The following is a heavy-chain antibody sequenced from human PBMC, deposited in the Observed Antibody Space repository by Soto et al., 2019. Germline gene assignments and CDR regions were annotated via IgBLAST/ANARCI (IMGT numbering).Heavy chain of an antibody. V-gene: IGHV3-74*01. CDR3: ARDLRGWAAYYGSGSYYQGYYGMDV. Sequence: EVQLVESGGGLVQPGGSLRLSCAASGFTFSSYWMHWVRQAPGKGLVWVSRINSDGSSTSYADSVKGRFTISRDNAKNTLYXRMISXXAEDTAVYYCARDLRGWAAYYGSGSYYQGYYGMDVWGQGTTVTVSS. D-gene: IGHD3-10*01. CDR1: GFTFSSYW. J-gene: IGHJ6*02. CDR2: INSDGSST.